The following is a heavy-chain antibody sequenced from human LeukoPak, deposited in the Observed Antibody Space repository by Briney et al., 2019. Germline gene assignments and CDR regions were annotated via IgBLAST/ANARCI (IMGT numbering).Heavy chain of an antibody. CDR3: ARDFGYSSRWSVLDC. J-gene: IGHJ4*02. V-gene: IGHV4-34*01. D-gene: IGHD6-13*01. Sequence: SETLSLTCAVCGGSFSSYYWSWIRQPPGKGLEWIGEINHSGSTNYNPSLKSRVTISVDTSKNQFSLKLSSVTAADTAVYYCARDFGYSSRWSVLDCWGQGTLVTVSS. CDR2: INHSGST. CDR1: GGSFSSYY.